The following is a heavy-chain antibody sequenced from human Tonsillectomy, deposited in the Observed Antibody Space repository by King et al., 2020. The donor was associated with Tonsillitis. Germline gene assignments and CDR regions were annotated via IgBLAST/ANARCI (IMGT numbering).Heavy chain of an antibody. Sequence: QLQESGPGLVKPSETLSLTCSVSGASITDYYWSWIRQPPGKGPEWIGYVYYSGGTNYTPSLKSRVTMSIDTSKNQFSLKFTSVTAADTAVYYFASRRGYTSGWYWFDPWGQGTLVTVSS. J-gene: IGHJ5*02. CDR2: VYYSGGT. V-gene: IGHV4-59*03. CDR1: GASITDYY. D-gene: IGHD6-19*01. CDR3: ASRRGYTSGWYWFDP.